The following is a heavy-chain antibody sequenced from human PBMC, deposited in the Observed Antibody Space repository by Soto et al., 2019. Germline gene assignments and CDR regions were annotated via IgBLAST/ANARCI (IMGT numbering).Heavy chain of an antibody. CDR1: GFTFSDHY. J-gene: IGHJ4*02. D-gene: IGHD1-26*01. CDR3: ARAGGGSYLDY. CDR2: TRNKANSYTT. V-gene: IGHV3-72*01. Sequence: EVQLVESGGGLVQPGGSLRLSCAASGFTFSDHYMDWVRQAPGKGLEWVGRTRNKANSYTTEYAASVKGRFTILRDDSKNSLYLQMNSLKTEDTAVYYCARAGGGSYLDYWGQGTLVTVSS.